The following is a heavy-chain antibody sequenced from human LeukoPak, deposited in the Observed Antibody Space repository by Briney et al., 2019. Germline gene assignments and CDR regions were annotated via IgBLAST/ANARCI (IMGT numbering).Heavy chain of an antibody. CDR3: ARGGNRFGGFYFDY. J-gene: IGHJ4*02. CDR2: IHHSGRS. D-gene: IGHD3-10*01. Sequence: PSQTLSLTCTVSADSLSSGGHYWAWIRQFPGKGLESIGFIHHSGRSRHNPSLKDRVAISVDTSRKQFALKLSSVTAADAAMYYCARGGNRFGGFYFDYWGQGIQVIVSS. V-gene: IGHV4-31*03. CDR1: ADSLSSGGHY.